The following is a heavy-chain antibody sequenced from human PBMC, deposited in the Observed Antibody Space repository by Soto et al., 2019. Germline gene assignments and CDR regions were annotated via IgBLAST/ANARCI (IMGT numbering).Heavy chain of an antibody. J-gene: IGHJ3*02. V-gene: IGHV1-69*06. CDR1: GGTLSDHG. CDR3: ARGVSGSGNYYTGPSAFDI. D-gene: IGHD3-10*01. CDR2: TIPVFNTA. Sequence: QVQLEQSGAEVKKPGSSVKVSCKASGGTLSDHGVAWLRQAPGQGLEWMGGTIPVFNTAKYPQKFQGRVTVTADKFTNIAYMELSSLRSEDTAFYFCARGVSGSGNYYTGPSAFDIWGQGTMVIVSS.